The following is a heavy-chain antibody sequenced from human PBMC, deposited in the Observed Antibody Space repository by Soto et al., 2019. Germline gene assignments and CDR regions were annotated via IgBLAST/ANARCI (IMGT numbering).Heavy chain of an antibody. J-gene: IGHJ5*02. CDR2: IGTAGDT. Sequence: EVQLVESGGGLVQPGGSLRLSCAASGFTFSSYDMHWVRQATGKGLEWVSAIGTAGDTYYPGSVKGRFTISRENAKNSLYLQMNSVRAGDTAVYYCARAGAEMYSSRWDNWFDPWGQGTLVTVSS. CDR1: GFTFSSYD. D-gene: IGHD6-13*01. CDR3: ARAGAEMYSSRWDNWFDP. V-gene: IGHV3-13*04.